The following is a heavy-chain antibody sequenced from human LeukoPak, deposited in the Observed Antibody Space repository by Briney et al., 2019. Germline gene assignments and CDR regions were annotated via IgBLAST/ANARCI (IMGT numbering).Heavy chain of an antibody. D-gene: IGHD3-16*01. CDR2: ISSSGGST. Sequence: GGSLRLSCAASGFTFSSYAMSWVRQAPGKGLEWVSAISSSGGSTYYADSVKGRFTISRDNSKNTLYLQMLSLRAEDTAVYYCVNGGTPQGDYWGQGTLVTVSS. CDR3: VNGGTPQGDY. J-gene: IGHJ4*02. V-gene: IGHV3-23*01. CDR1: GFTFSSYA.